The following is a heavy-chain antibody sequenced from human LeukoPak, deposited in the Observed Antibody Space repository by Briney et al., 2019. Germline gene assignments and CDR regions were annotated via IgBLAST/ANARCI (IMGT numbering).Heavy chain of an antibody. Sequence: GGSLRLSCAASGFNFDDYALHWVRQVSGKGLEWVSRISEDGRIKKYADSVKGRFTISRDNAKNSLYLQMNSLRAEDTAVYYCARETGSYNAFDIWGQGTMVTVSS. CDR1: GFNFDDYA. CDR3: ARETGSYNAFDI. V-gene: IGHV3-43*02. J-gene: IGHJ3*02. D-gene: IGHD1-26*01. CDR2: ISEDGRIK.